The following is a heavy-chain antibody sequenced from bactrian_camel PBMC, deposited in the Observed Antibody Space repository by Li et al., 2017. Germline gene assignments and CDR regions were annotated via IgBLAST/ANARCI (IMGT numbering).Heavy chain of an antibody. D-gene: IGHD7*01. CDR2: TYIGGQGT. CDR3: AADEGCTAITGWWTYRYSH. V-gene: IGHV3S40*01. CDR1: GDTSRSRC. Sequence: VQLVESGGGSVQAGGSLRLSCAPSGDTSRSRCMGWFRQAPGKAREGVAATYIGGQGTYYRDSVKDRFTISLDASANTVHLQMNSLKPEDTAMYFCAADEGCTAITGWWTYRYSHWGQGTQVTVS. J-gene: IGHJ4*01.